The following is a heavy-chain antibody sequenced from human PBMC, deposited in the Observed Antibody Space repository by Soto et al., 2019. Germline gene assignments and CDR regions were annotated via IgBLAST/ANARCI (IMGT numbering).Heavy chain of an antibody. CDR2: IYPGDSDT. Sequence: PGESLKISCKGAGYNFNSYWISWVRQMPGKGLEWMGIIYPGDSDTRYSPPFQGQVTISADKSISNAYLQWSSLKASDTARYYCRRRGDSSGFMDYWGQGIPVTVSS. D-gene: IGHD6-19*01. V-gene: IGHV5-51*01. CDR1: GYNFNSYW. CDR3: RRRGDSSGFMDY. J-gene: IGHJ4*02.